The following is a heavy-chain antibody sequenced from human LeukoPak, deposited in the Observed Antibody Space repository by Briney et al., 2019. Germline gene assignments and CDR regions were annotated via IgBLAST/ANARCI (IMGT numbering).Heavy chain of an antibody. D-gene: IGHD7-27*01. V-gene: IGHV3-53*01. CDR2: IYSGSST. CDR3: ARNWGTGYFDL. J-gene: IGHJ2*01. Sequence: GGSLRFSCAASGFTVSSNYMSWVRQAPGKGLEWVSVIYSGSSTYYADSVKGRFTISRDNSKNTLYLQMNSLRAEDTAVYYCARNWGTGYFDLWGRGTLVTVSS. CDR1: GFTVSSNY.